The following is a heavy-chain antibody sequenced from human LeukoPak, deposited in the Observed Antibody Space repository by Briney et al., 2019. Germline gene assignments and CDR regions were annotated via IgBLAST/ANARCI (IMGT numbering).Heavy chain of an antibody. Sequence: SGGSLRLSCAASGFTFSSSVVSWVRQAPGKGLEWVSSITGSGDNTYYADSVKGRFTISRDNSKNTLYLQMNSLRAEDTAVYYCARVDGYNSFDYWGQGTLVTVSS. CDR1: GFTFSSSV. J-gene: IGHJ4*02. CDR3: ARVDGYNSFDY. CDR2: ITGSGDNT. V-gene: IGHV3-23*01. D-gene: IGHD5-24*01.